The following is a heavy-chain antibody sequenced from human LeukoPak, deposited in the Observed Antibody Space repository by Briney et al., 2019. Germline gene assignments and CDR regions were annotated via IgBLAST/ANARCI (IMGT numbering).Heavy chain of an antibody. V-gene: IGHV1-2*02. Sequence: ASVKVSCKASGYTFTGYYMHWVRQAPGQGLEWMGWINPNSGGTNYAQKFQGRVTMTRDTSISTAYMELSRLRSDDTAVYYYAREPYDSSGYSLDYWGQGTLVTVSS. J-gene: IGHJ4*02. CDR3: AREPYDSSGYSLDY. CDR1: GYTFTGYY. CDR2: INPNSGGT. D-gene: IGHD3-22*01.